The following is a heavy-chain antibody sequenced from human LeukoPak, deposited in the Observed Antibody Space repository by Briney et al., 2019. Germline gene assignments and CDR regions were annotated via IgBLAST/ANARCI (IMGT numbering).Heavy chain of an antibody. V-gene: IGHV1-69*13. CDR1: GGTFSSYA. CDR2: IIPIFGTA. Sequence: GASVKVSCKASGGTFSSYAISWVRQARGQGLEWMGGIIPIFGTANYAQKFQGRVTITADESTSTAYMELSSLRSEDTAVYYCASTYGDYLWGYFDYWGQGTLVTVSS. CDR3: ASTYGDYLWGYFDY. J-gene: IGHJ4*02. D-gene: IGHD4-17*01.